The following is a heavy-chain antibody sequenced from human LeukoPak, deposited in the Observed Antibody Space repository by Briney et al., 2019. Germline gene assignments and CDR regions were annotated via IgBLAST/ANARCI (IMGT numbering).Heavy chain of an antibody. J-gene: IGHJ3*02. D-gene: IGHD1-26*01. Sequence: GASVKVSCKASGGTFSSYAISWVRQAPGQGLEWMGGIIPIFGTANYAQKFQGRVTITTDESTSTAYMELSSLRSEDTAVYYCARVPRWGWEPVDPDAFDIWGQGTMVTVSS. CDR1: GGTFSSYA. V-gene: IGHV1-69*05. CDR2: IIPIFGTA. CDR3: ARVPRWGWEPVDPDAFDI.